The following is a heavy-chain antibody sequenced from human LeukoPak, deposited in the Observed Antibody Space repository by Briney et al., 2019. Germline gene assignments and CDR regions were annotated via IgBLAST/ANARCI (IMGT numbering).Heavy chain of an antibody. J-gene: IGHJ5*02. CDR1: GFTFSRYA. Sequence: GGSLRLSCAVSGFTFSRYAMRWVRQAPGKGREWVSAISGSGGSTYYADSVKGRFTISRDNSKNTLYLQMNSLRAEDTAVYYCAKALGSGRRYNWFDPWGQGTLVTVSS. D-gene: IGHD3-10*01. CDR2: ISGSGGST. V-gene: IGHV3-23*01. CDR3: AKALGSGRRYNWFDP.